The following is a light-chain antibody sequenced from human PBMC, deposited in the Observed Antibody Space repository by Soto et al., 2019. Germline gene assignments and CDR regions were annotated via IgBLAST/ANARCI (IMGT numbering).Light chain of an antibody. V-gene: IGLV2-14*01. J-gene: IGLJ3*02. CDR2: DVT. Sequence: QSVLTQPASVSGSPGQSITISCTGTSSDVGGYNYVSWYQQYPGKAPKLMIYDVTTRPSGVSSRFSGSKSGNTASLTISGLHAEDEADYYCSSFTTSSTWVFGAGTKLTVL. CDR3: SSFTTSSTWV. CDR1: SSDVGGYNY.